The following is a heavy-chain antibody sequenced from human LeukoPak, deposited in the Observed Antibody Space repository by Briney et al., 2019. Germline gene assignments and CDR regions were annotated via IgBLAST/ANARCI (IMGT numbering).Heavy chain of an antibody. J-gene: IGHJ6*02. CDR3: ARVWFGRRHYYYYGMDV. D-gene: IGHD3-10*01. V-gene: IGHV3-7*03. CDR2: IKQDGSEK. Sequence: PGGSLRLSCAASGFTFSSYWMSWVRQAPGKGLEWVANIKQDGSEKYYVDSVKGRFTISRDNAKNSLYLQMNSLRAEDTAVYCCARVWFGRRHYYYYGMDVWGQGTTVTVSS. CDR1: GFTFSSYW.